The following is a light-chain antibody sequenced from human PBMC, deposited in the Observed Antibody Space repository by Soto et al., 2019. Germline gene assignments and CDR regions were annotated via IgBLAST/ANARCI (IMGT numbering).Light chain of an antibody. Sequence: DIVMTQSPLSLPVTPGEPASISCSSSQSLLQSNGYNYLDWYLQKPGQSPQLLIYFGSYRASGVPDRFSGSGSGTYFTLKIRRVEAEDVGVYYCMQSQQSPATFGQGTKVEI. CDR1: QSLLQSNGYNY. J-gene: IGKJ1*01. CDR3: MQSQQSPAT. CDR2: FGS. V-gene: IGKV2-28*01.